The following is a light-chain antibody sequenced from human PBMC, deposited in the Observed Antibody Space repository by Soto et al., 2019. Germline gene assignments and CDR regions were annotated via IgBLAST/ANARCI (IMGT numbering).Light chain of an antibody. V-gene: IGLV2-11*01. CDR1: TTDVGGYNY. CDR2: DVS. CDR3: CSYAGRDTLYV. J-gene: IGLJ1*01. Sequence: QSVVSQPRSVSGSSGQSFTSCCSGTTTDVGGYNYVSWYQQHPGKVPKLMLYDVSKRPSGVPDRFSGSKSGNTASLTISGLQAEDEADYYCCSYAGRDTLYVFGSGTKVTVL.